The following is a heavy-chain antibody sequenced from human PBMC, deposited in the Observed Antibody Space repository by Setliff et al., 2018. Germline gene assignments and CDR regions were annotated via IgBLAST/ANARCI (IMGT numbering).Heavy chain of an antibody. V-gene: IGHV1-69*13. J-gene: IGHJ5*02. CDR3: SRGYRGYYNFWSGSQGANWFDP. CDR1: GGTFSSYA. D-gene: IGHD3-3*01. Sequence: SVKVSCKASGGTFSSYAISWVRQAPGQGLEWMGGIIPIFGTANYAQKFQGRVTITADESTSTAYMELSSLRSEYTAVYYCSRGYRGYYNFWSGSQGANWFDPWGQGTLVTVSS. CDR2: IIPIFGTA.